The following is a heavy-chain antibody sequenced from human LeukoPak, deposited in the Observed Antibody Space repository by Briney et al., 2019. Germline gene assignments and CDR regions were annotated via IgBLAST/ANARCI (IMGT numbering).Heavy chain of an antibody. J-gene: IGHJ6*04. CDR2: ISSNGGST. CDR1: GFTFSSYA. V-gene: IGHV3-64D*06. CDR3: VKGPAAMPPYYYGMDV. Sequence: PGGSLRLSCSASGFTFSSYAMHWVRQAPGRGLEYVSAISSNGGSTYYADSVKGRFTISRDNSKNTLHLQMSSLRAEDTAVYYCVKGPAAMPPYYYGMDVWGKGTTVTVSS. D-gene: IGHD2-2*01.